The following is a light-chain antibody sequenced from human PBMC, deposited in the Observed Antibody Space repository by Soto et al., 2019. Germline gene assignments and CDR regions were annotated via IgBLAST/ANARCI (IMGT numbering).Light chain of an antibody. CDR3: QTWGTGIHV. V-gene: IGLV4-69*01. J-gene: IGLJ7*01. Sequence: QSVLTQSPSASASLGASVKLTCTLSSGHSSYAIAWHQQQPEKGPRYLMKLNSYGSHSKGDGIPDRFSGSSSGAERYLTISSLQSEDEADYYCQTWGTGIHVFGGGTQLTVL. CDR2: LNSYGSH. CDR1: SGHSSYA.